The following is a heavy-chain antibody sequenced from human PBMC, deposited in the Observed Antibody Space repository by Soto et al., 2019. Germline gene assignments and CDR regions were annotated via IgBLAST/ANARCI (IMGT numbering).Heavy chain of an antibody. CDR1: GVSFGSSAYY. J-gene: IGHJ5*02. CDR2: INSSGST. Sequence: SETLSLTCTVSGVSFGSSAYYWGWIRRAPGKGLEWIGSINSSGSTFSNPSLKSRGTLSVDTSKNKFSLKRTSGTAADTALSYCSRRAPEGFDPWGQGTLVTVSS. CDR3: SRRAPEGFDP. V-gene: IGHV4-39*01.